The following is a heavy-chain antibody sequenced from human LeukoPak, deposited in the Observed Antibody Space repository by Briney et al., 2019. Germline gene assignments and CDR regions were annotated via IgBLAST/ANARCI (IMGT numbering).Heavy chain of an antibody. CDR1: GYTFTSYG. D-gene: IGHD1-26*01. J-gene: IGHJ6*02. CDR2: ISAYNGNT. CDR3: ARSPRWGLGYYYGMDV. V-gene: IGHV1-18*01. Sequence: ASVKVSCKASGYTFTSYGISWVRQAPGQGLEWMGWISAYNGNTNYAQKLQGRVTMTTDTSTSTAYMELRSLRSDDTAVYYCARSPRWGLGYYYGMDVWGQGTTVTVSS.